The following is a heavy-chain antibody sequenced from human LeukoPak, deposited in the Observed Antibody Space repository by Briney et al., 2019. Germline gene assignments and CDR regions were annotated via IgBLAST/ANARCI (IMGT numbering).Heavy chain of an antibody. J-gene: IGHJ4*02. CDR3: ARINWNYSYFDY. Sequence: SETLSLTCTVSGGSISSYYWSWIRQPPGKGLEWIGYIYYSGSTNYNPSLKSRVTISADTSKNQFSLKLSSVTAADTAVYYCARINWNYSYFDYWGQGTLVTVSS. CDR1: GGSISSYY. D-gene: IGHD1-7*01. CDR2: IYYSGST. V-gene: IGHV4-59*08.